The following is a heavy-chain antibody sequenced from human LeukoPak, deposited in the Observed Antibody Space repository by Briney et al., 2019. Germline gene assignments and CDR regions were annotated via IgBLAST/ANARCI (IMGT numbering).Heavy chain of an antibody. Sequence: GGSLRLSCAASGFTFSNYGMTWVRQAPGKGLEWVSAISGSGGITHYADSVKSRFTISRDNSKNTLYMQMNSLRAEDTAVYYCAKVPYENYYYYMDVWGKGTTVTVSS. J-gene: IGHJ6*03. V-gene: IGHV3-23*01. D-gene: IGHD3-22*01. CDR3: AKVPYENYYYYMDV. CDR1: GFTFSNYG. CDR2: ISGSGGIT.